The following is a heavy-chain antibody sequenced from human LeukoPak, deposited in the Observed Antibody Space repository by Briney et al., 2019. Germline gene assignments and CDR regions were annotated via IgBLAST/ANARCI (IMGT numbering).Heavy chain of an antibody. D-gene: IGHD5-24*01. V-gene: IGHV4-59*01. CDR2: IYNSGST. J-gene: IGHJ4*02. CDR3: VRDRELTY. CDR1: DGSISIYY. Sequence: SETLPLTCTVSDGSISIYYWSWIRQPPGKGLEWIGYIYNSGSTIYNPSLKSRVTISADTSKNQFSLKLSSVTAADTAVYYCVRDRELTYWGKETLVTVS.